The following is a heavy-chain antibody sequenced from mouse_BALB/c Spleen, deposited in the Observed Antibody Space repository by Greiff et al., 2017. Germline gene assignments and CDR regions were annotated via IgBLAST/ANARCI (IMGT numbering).Heavy chain of an antibody. CDR3: ARSYYYGSSAYYAMDY. V-gene: IGHV5-17*02. CDR1: GFTFSSFG. J-gene: IGHJ4*01. D-gene: IGHD1-1*01. CDR2: ISSGSSTI. Sequence: DVQLVESGGGLVQPGGSRKLSCAASGFTFSSFGMHWVRQAPEKGLEWVAYISSGSSTIYYADTVKGRFTISRDNPKNTLFLQMTSLRSEDTAMYYCARSYYYGSSAYYAMDYWGQGTSVTVSS.